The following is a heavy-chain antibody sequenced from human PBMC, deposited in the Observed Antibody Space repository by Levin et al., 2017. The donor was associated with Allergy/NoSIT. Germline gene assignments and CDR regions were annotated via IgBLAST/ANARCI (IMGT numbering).Heavy chain of an antibody. CDR1: GGSFSGYY. Sequence: SETLSLTCVVYGGSFSGYYWSWIRQPPAKGLEWIGEISHSGSTNYNPSLKSRVTISVDASKNQFSLRLSSVTAADTAVYYCATHIRYYGLDVWGQGTTVTVSS. J-gene: IGHJ6*02. V-gene: IGHV4-34*01. CDR3: ATHIRYYGLDV. CDR2: ISHSGST.